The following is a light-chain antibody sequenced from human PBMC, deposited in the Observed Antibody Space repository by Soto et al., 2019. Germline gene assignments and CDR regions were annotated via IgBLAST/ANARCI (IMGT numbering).Light chain of an antibody. V-gene: IGKV1-5*03. J-gene: IGKJ4*01. Sequence: DIQMTQSPSTLSASVGDRVTITCRASQSIGTWLAWYQQKPGIAPKLLIYQASNLESGVPSRFSSSGSGTESTLTISSLQPDDVATYYCQQYKTYPLTFGGGTKVEIK. CDR3: QQYKTYPLT. CDR2: QAS. CDR1: QSIGTW.